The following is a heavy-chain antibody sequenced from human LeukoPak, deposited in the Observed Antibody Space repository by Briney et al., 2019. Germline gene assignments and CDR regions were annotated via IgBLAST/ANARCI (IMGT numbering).Heavy chain of an antibody. D-gene: IGHD1-1*01. CDR2: IYDSGST. J-gene: IGHJ6*02. Sequence: SETLSLTCTVSGGSISSSSYYWGWIRQPPGKGREWIGRIYDSGSTYYNPSIKSRVHIPVDTSQNHFSLKLRSVTAADTAGYYCARASRTTGTSTYYYYGMDVWGQGTTLTVSS. V-gene: IGHV4-39*02. CDR1: GGSISSSSYY. CDR3: ARASRTTGTSTYYYYGMDV.